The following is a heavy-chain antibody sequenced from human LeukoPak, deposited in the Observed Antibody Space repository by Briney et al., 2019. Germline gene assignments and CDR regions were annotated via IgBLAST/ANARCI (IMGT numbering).Heavy chain of an antibody. CDR2: IIPIFGTA. CDR3: ARDITGDSSGYYRALDY. Sequence: GASVKVSCKASGGTFSSYAISWVRQAPGQGLEWMGGIIPIFGTANYAQKFQGRVTITADKSTSTAYMELSSPRSEDTAVYYCARDITGDSSGYYRALDYWGQGTLVTVSS. V-gene: IGHV1-69*06. D-gene: IGHD3-22*01. J-gene: IGHJ4*02. CDR1: GGTFSSYA.